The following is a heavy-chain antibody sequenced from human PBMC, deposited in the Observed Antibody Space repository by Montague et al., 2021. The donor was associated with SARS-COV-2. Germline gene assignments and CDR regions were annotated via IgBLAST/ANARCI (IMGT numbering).Heavy chain of an antibody. D-gene: IGHD3-10*01. Sequence: SETLSLTCTVSGGSISSYYWCWIRQPAGKGLEWIGRISISGSTNYNPSLKRRVPMSVDTSTNQFSLQLSSVTAADTAVYYCASDNPVLWFGETSAFDIWGQGTMVTVSS. CDR3: ASDNPVLWFGETSAFDI. J-gene: IGHJ3*02. CDR2: ISISGST. V-gene: IGHV4-4*07. CDR1: GGSISSYY.